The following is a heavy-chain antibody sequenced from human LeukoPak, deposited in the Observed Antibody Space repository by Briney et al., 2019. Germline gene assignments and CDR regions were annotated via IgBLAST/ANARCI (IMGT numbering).Heavy chain of an antibody. Sequence: ASVKVSCKASGYTFTSYGISWVRQAPGQGLEWMGWISAYNGNTNYAQKLQGRVTMTTDTSTSTAYMELRSLRSDDTAVYYCARVDRRYFDWLLTPGEHFDYWGQGTLVTVSS. D-gene: IGHD3-9*01. CDR3: ARVDRRYFDWLLTPGEHFDY. CDR2: ISAYNGNT. J-gene: IGHJ4*02. V-gene: IGHV1-18*01. CDR1: GYTFTSYG.